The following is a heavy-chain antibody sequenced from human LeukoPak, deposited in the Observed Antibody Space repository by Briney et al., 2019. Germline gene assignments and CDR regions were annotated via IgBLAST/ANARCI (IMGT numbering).Heavy chain of an antibody. CDR2: IWYDGSNK. CDR3: ARDGGITRTHGDRDAYYFDY. D-gene: IGHD1-14*01. J-gene: IGHJ4*02. CDR1: GFTFSSYG. V-gene: IGHV3-33*01. Sequence: PGRSLRLSCAASGFTFSSYGMHWVSQAPGKGLEWVAVIWYDGSNKYYADSVKGRFTISRDNSKNTLYLQMNSLRAEDTAVYYCARDGGITRTHGDRDAYYFDYWGQGTLVTVSS.